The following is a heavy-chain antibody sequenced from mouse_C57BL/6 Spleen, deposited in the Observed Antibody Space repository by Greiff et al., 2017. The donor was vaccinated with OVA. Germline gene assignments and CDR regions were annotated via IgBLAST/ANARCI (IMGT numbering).Heavy chain of an antibody. CDR1: GYTFTSYW. CDR3: ARLGGY. CDR2: IDPSDSYT. Sequence: QVQLQQPGAELVMPGASVKLSCKASGYTFTSYWMHWVKQRPGQGLEWIGEIDPSDSYTNYNQKFKGKSTLTVDKSSSTAYMQLSSLTAEDSAVYYCARLGGYWGQGTTLTVSS. J-gene: IGHJ2*01. V-gene: IGHV1-69*01.